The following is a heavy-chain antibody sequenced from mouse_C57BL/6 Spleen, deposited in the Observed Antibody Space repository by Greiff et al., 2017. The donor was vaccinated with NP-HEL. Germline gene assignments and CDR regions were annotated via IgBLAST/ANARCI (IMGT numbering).Heavy chain of an antibody. CDR2: IYPGSGNT. CDR3: ARKGDYDGSSFGYFDV. J-gene: IGHJ1*03. CDR1: GYTFTDSY. V-gene: IGHV1-76*01. D-gene: IGHD1-1*01. Sequence: VQLQQSGAELVRPGASVKLSCKASGYTFTDSYINWVKQRPGQGLEWIARIYPGSGNTYYNEKFKGKATLTAEKSSSTAYMQLSSLTSEDSAVYFCARKGDYDGSSFGYFDVWGTGTTVTVSS.